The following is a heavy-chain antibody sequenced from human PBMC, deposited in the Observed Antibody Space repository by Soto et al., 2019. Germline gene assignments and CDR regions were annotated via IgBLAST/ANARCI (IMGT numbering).Heavy chain of an antibody. V-gene: IGHV3-23*01. D-gene: IGHD3-3*01. CDR2: ISGSGGST. Sequence: AGGSLRLSCAASGFTFSSYAMSWVRQAPGKGLEWVSAISGSGGSTYYADSVKGRFTISRDNSKNTLYLQMNSLRAEDTAVYYCAKGDYDFWSGSSLSTDYYGMDVWGQGTTVTVSS. J-gene: IGHJ6*02. CDR1: GFTFSSYA. CDR3: AKGDYDFWSGSSLSTDYYGMDV.